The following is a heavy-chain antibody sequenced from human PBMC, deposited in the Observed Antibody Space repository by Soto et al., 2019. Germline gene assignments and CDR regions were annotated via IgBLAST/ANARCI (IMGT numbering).Heavy chain of an antibody. D-gene: IGHD4-4*01. J-gene: IGHJ6*02. CDR3: ARVATVTTSYYYYGMDV. Sequence: SDPLSLTCAVYGVSFSDYYWSWIRQPPGKGREWIGEINHSGSTNYNSSLKSRVTISVDTSKNQFSLKLSSVTAADTAVFYCARVATVTTSYYYYGMDVWGQGTTVTVSS. CDR2: INHSGST. V-gene: IGHV4-34*01. CDR1: GVSFSDYY.